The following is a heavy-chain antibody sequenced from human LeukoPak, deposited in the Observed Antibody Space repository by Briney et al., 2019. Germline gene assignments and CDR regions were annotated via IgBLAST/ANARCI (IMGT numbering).Heavy chain of an antibody. V-gene: IGHV3-23*01. CDR3: AKYATRETFFGDY. CDR2: ISAGASRT. Sequence: GGSLRLSCAASGFTFRNYAMAWVRQAPGKGLEWVSGISAGASRTYYTDSVRGRFTISRDNSENTLYLQMNSLRAEDTAVYYCAKYATRETFFGDYWGQGTLIAVSS. J-gene: IGHJ4*02. CDR1: GFTFRNYA. D-gene: IGHD2-8*01.